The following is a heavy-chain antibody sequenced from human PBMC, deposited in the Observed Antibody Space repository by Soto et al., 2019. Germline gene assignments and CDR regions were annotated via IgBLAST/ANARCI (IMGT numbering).Heavy chain of an antibody. CDR1: GFTVSNNY. CDR2: IYSGGYT. CDR3: ARDTSHGVTIGGLDS. J-gene: IGHJ4*02. Sequence: GGSLRLSCAVSGFTVSNNYMSWVRQAPGQGLEGVSVIYSGGYTAYGDSVKGRFTISRDNAKNSLYLEMNDLRDEDTAVYYCARDTSHGVTIGGLDSWGQGTLGTVSS. D-gene: IGHD3-16*01. V-gene: IGHV3-53*01.